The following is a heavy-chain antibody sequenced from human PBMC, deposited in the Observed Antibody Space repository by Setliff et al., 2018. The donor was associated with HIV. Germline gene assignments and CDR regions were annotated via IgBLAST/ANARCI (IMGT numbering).Heavy chain of an antibody. CDR3: ARDYSGTYYGDIDW. Sequence: GASVKVSCKASGDNFTSYTFHWVRQAPGQRLEWMGWINAANGKTKYSQKFQGRLTITGDISASTVDMELSRLKPEDTALYFCARDYSGTYYGDIDWWGQGTLVTVSS. D-gene: IGHD1-26*01. V-gene: IGHV1-3*01. CDR1: GDNFTSYT. J-gene: IGHJ4*02. CDR2: INAANGKT.